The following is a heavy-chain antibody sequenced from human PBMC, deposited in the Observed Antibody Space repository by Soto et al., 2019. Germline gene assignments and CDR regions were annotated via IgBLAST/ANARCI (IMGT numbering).Heavy chain of an antibody. CDR1: GFTFSSYA. J-gene: IGHJ6*02. CDR2: ISGSGGST. V-gene: IGHV3-23*01. D-gene: IGHD1-26*01. CDR3: AKNGYPSSGSYTDYYYGMDV. Sequence: EVQLLESGGGLVQPGGSLRLSCAASGFTFSSYAMSWVREAPGKGLEWVSAISGSGGSTYYADSVKGRSTISRDNSKNTLYLRMNSLRAEATAVYYCAKNGYPSSGSYTDYYYGMDVWGRGITVPVSS.